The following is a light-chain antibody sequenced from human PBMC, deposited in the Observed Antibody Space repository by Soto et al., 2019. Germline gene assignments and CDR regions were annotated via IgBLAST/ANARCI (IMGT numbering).Light chain of an antibody. CDR2: GAS. CDR1: QSVSSSY. V-gene: IGKV3-20*01. CDR3: QQYGSSLIT. J-gene: IGKJ5*01. Sequence: EIGLSQSPGTVSLSKREGATLSCRASQSVSSSYIAWYQQRPGQTPSLLIYGASTRATGIPDRFSGSGSGTHFTLTISRLEPEDFAVYYCQQYGSSLITFGQGTRLEIK.